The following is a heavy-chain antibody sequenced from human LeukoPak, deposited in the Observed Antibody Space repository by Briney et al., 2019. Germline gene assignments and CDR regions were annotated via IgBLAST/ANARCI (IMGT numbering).Heavy chain of an antibody. CDR3: AREDKT. CDR1: GSSFSDYG. D-gene: IGHD2-15*01. J-gene: IGHJ5*02. Sequence: PGGSLRLSCADSGSSFSDYGMSWVRQAPGKGLEWVSSISNSGGGSYYADSVKGRFSISRDNSKNTLYLQMSSLRVEDTAVYYCAREDKTWGQGTLVTVSS. V-gene: IGHV3-23*01. CDR2: ISNSGGGS.